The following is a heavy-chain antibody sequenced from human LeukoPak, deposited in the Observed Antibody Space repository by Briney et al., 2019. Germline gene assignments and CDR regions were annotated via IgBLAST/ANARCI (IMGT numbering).Heavy chain of an antibody. CDR3: ARNYYVSSGYSDAFDI. CDR2: IDSDGSSI. J-gene: IGHJ3*02. D-gene: IGHD3-22*01. V-gene: IGHV3-74*01. Sequence: PGGSLRLSCAASGFTFSSYWMHWVRQAPGKGLVWVSRIDSDGSSISYADSVKGRFTISRDNAKNTLYLQMNSLRAEDTAVYYCARNYYVSSGYSDAFDIWGQGTMVTVSS. CDR1: GFTFSSYW.